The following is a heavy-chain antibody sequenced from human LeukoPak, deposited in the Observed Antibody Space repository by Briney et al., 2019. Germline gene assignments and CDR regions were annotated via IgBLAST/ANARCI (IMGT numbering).Heavy chain of an antibody. V-gene: IGHV3-48*01. D-gene: IGHD3-22*01. Sequence: PGGSLRLSCAASGFTFSSYSMNWVRQAPGKGLEWVSYISSSSSTIYYADSVKGRFTISRDNAKNSLYLQMNSLRAEDTAVYYCARTINYYDSSGLDYWGQGTLVTVSS. J-gene: IGHJ4*02. CDR1: GFTFSSYS. CDR3: ARTINYYDSSGLDY. CDR2: ISSSSSTI.